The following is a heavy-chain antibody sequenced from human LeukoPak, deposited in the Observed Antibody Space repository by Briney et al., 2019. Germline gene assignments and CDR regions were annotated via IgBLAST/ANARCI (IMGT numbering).Heavy chain of an antibody. J-gene: IGHJ4*02. CDR1: GFTFSSCG. Sequence: GGSLRLSCAASGFTFSSCGMHWVRQAPGKGLEWVAFIWDDGNDKYYADSVKGRFAISRDNSKNTLDLQKNSLRSEDTAVYYCAKDPLQYGSGSYHFDHWGQGTLVIVSS. CDR2: IWDDGNDK. D-gene: IGHD3-10*01. V-gene: IGHV3-30*02. CDR3: AKDPLQYGSGSYHFDH.